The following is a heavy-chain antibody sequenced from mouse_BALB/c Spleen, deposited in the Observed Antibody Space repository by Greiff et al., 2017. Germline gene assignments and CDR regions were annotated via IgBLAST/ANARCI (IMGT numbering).Heavy chain of an antibody. V-gene: IGHV5-9-1*01. D-gene: IGHD3-2*02. CDR3: ARSGGTEFDY. CDR2: ISSGGSTI. J-gene: IGHJ2*01. CDR1: GFTFSSYA. Sequence: EVKLVESGGGLVKPGGSLKLSCAASGFTFSSYAMSWVRQTPEKRLEWVASISSGGSTIYYADTVKGRFTISRDNPKNTLFLQMTSLRSEDTAMYYCARSGGTEFDYWGQGTTLTVSS.